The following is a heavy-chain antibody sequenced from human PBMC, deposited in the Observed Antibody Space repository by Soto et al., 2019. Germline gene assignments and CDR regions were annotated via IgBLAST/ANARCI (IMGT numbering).Heavy chain of an antibody. CDR2: IIPIFGTA. CDR3: ASMRITMIVVVTWYYFDY. V-gene: IGHV1-69*06. D-gene: IGHD3-22*01. Sequence: SLQVSCESSGYTFSSYSITLVVHYPAQVLEWMGGIIPIFGTANYAQKFQGRVTITADKSTSTAYMELSSLRSEDTAVYYCASMRITMIVVVTWYYFDYWGQGTLVNVSA. CDR1: GYTFSSYS. J-gene: IGHJ4*02.